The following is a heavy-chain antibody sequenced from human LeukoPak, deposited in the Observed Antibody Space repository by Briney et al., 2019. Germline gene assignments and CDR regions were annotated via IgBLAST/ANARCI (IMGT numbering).Heavy chain of an antibody. Sequence: ASVKVSCKASGYTFTGYYMHWVRQAPGQGLEWMGWINPNSGGTNYAQKSQGRVTMTRDTSISTAYMELSGLRSDDTAVYYCVLLAVAGTPNFDYWGQGTLVTVSS. CDR1: GYTFTGYY. J-gene: IGHJ4*02. D-gene: IGHD6-19*01. CDR3: VLLAVAGTPNFDY. V-gene: IGHV1-2*02. CDR2: INPNSGGT.